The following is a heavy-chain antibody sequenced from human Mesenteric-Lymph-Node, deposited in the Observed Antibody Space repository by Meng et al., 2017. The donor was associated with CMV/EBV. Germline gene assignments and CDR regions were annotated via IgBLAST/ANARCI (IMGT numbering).Heavy chain of an antibody. Sequence: ASVKVSCKASGYTFTGYYIHWVRQAPGQGLEWMGWSNPYNGGTEYAQKFQGRVTLTTDTSISTAYMELSSLRSDDTAVYYCARDLSPSSSLGDYYYYYGMDVWGQGTTVTVSS. CDR1: GYTFTGYY. J-gene: IGHJ6*02. V-gene: IGHV1-2*02. D-gene: IGHD6-13*01. CDR2: SNPYNGGT. CDR3: ARDLSPSSSLGDYYYYYGMDV.